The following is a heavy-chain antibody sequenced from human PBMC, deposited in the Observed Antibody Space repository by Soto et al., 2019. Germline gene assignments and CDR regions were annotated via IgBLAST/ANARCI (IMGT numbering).Heavy chain of an antibody. CDR1: GGLFSSYA. CDR3: SRGDSGYVWGIEF. D-gene: IGHD3-22*01. V-gene: IGHV1-69*01. Sequence: QEQLVQSGAEVKKPGSSVKVSCKDSGGLFSSYAISWVRQAPGQGLEWMGGIVPVFGKAYYAQKFQGRVTFTADEETNAPYKGLMSLRSEDTAMYCCSRGDSGYVWGIEFWGHGALVTVSS. CDR2: IVPVFGKA. J-gene: IGHJ4*01.